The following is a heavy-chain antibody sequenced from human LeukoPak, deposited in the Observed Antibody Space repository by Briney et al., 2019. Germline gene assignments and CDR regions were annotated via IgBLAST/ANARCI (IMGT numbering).Heavy chain of an antibody. V-gene: IGHV1-8*02. CDR1: GYTLTSYD. CDR3: ARLPGFGGGLDY. J-gene: IGHJ4*02. Sequence: ASVKVSCKASGYTLTSYDINWVRQATGQGLEWMGWMNPNSGNTGYAQKFQGRVTMTTDTSTSTAYMELRSLRSDDTAVYYCARLPGFGGGLDYWGQGTLVTVSS. CDR2: MNPNSGNT. D-gene: IGHD3-16*01.